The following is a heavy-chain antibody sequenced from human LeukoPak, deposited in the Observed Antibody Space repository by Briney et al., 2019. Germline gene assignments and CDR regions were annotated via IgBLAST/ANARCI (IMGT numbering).Heavy chain of an antibody. CDR1: GFTFSNYA. CDR2: VSHDGRNQ. D-gene: IGHD2-15*01. J-gene: IGHJ4*02. CDR3: GRDPSARVAIDF. Sequence: GGSLRLSCAASGFTFSNYAMHWVRQAPGKGLEWVAIVSHDGRNQYYAESVKGRFTISRDSSKNTVSLQMNSLRAGDSALYYCGRDPSARVAIDFWGQGTLVTVSS. V-gene: IGHV3-30*04.